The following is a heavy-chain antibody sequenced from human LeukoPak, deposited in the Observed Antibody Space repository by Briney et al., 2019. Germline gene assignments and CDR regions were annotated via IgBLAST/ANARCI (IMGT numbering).Heavy chain of an antibody. J-gene: IGHJ6*02. D-gene: IGHD3-22*01. CDR2: IYYSGST. V-gene: IGHV4-59*08. CDR3: AIHGPDYYDSSSYPYYYYYGMDV. Sequence: SETLSLTCTVSGGSISSYYWSWIRQPPGKGLEWIGYIYYSGSTNYNPSLKSRVTISVDTSKNQFSLKLSSVTAADTAVYYCAIHGPDYYDSSSYPYYYYYGMDVWGQGTTVSVSS. CDR1: GGSISSYY.